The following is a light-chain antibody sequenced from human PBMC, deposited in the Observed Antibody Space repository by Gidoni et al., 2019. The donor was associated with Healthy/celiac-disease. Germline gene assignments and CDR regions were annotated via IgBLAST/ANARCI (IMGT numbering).Light chain of an antibody. CDR1: QSVSSY. J-gene: IGKJ1*01. CDR2: DAS. Sequence: EIVLTQSPATLSLSPGERATLSCRASQSVSSYLAWYQQKPGQAPRLLIDDASNRATGIPARFSGSGSGTDFTLTISSLEPEDFAVYYCQQRSNWPPGFGQGTKVEIK. V-gene: IGKV3-11*01. CDR3: QQRSNWPPG.